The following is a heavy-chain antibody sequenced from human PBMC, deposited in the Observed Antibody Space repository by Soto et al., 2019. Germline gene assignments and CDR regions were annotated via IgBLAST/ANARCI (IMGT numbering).Heavy chain of an antibody. V-gene: IGHV1-69*06. Sequence: QVQLVQSGAEVKKPGSSVKVSCKASGGTFSSYAISWVRQAPGQGLEWMGGIIPIFGTANYAQKFQGRVTITADKSTSTAYMELSSLRSEDTAVYYCARDLRRSSSCHPTHYGMDVWGQGTTVTVSS. J-gene: IGHJ6*02. CDR1: GGTFSSYA. CDR2: IIPIFGTA. D-gene: IGHD6-13*01. CDR3: ARDLRRSSSCHPTHYGMDV.